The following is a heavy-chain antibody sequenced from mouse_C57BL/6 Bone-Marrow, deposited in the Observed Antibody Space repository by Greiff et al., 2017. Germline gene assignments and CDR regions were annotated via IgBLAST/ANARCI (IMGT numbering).Heavy chain of an antibody. V-gene: IGHV1-54*01. CDR3: ARSVYDGYHWYFDV. Sequence: QVQLQQSGAELVRPGTSVKVSCKASGYAFTNYLIEWVKQRPGQGLEWIGVINPGSGGTNYNEKFKGKATLTADKSSSTAYMQLSSLTSEDSAVYFCARSVYDGYHWYFDVWGTGTTGTVSS. D-gene: IGHD2-3*01. CDR1: GYAFTNYL. J-gene: IGHJ1*03. CDR2: INPGSGGT.